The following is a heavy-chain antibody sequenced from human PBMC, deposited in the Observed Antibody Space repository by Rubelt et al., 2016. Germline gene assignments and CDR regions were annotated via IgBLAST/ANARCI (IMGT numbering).Heavy chain of an antibody. CDR3: AKVSDMNTVVTCMFYS. V-gene: IGHV3-23*01. CDR1: GFTFSNYA. CDR2: ISSNGGRT. Sequence: GQPGGSLRLSCAASGFTFSNYAMSWVRQAPGKGLEWVSSISSNGGRTYYADSVKGRFTISRDNSKNTLYLQMNSPRAEDTAVYYCAKVSDMNTVVTCMFYSGGQGTLVTVSS. J-gene: IGHJ4*02. D-gene: IGHD4-23*01.